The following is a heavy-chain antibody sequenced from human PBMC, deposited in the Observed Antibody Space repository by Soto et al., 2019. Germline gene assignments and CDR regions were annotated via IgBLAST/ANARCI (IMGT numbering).Heavy chain of an antibody. Sequence: GSLRLSCAASGFTFSSYSMNWVRQAPGKGLEWVANIKQDRSEKYYVDSVKGRFTISRDNAKNSLYLQMNSLRAEDTAVYYCAGAGVAGPNWFDPWGQGTLVTVSS. V-gene: IGHV3-7*05. CDR2: IKQDRSEK. CDR1: GFTFSSYS. CDR3: AGAGVAGPNWFDP. J-gene: IGHJ5*02. D-gene: IGHD3-3*01.